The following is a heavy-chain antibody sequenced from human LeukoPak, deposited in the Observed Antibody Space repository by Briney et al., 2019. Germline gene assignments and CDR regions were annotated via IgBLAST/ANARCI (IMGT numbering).Heavy chain of an antibody. CDR1: GYTFSAYY. Sequence: ASVKVSCKASGYTFSAYYIHWVRQAPGQGLECMGIINPSGGSTSYAQKFQGRVTMTRDMSTSTVYMELSSLRSEDTAVYYCARANGLDGYTYWGQGTLVTVSS. CDR2: INPSGGST. D-gene: IGHD5-24*01. CDR3: ARANGLDGYTY. J-gene: IGHJ4*02. V-gene: IGHV1-46*01.